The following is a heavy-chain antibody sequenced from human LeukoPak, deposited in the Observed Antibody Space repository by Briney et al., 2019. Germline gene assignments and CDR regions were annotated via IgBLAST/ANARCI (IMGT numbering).Heavy chain of an antibody. V-gene: IGHV3-21*01. D-gene: IGHD4-11*01. J-gene: IGHJ4*02. CDR1: GFTFSSYS. CDR2: ISSSSSYI. CDR3: ARESTTKGFDC. Sequence: GGSLRLSCAASGFTFSSYSMNWVRQAPGKGLEWVSSISSSSSYIYYADSVKGRFTISRDNAKNSLYLQMNSLRAEDTAVYYCARESTTKGFDCWGQGTLVTVSS.